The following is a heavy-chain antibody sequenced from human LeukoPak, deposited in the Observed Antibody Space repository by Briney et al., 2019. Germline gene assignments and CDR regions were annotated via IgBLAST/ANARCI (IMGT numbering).Heavy chain of an antibody. CDR1: GYTFTGYY. D-gene: IGHD3-3*01. J-gene: IGHJ6*03. CDR2: INPNSGGT. CDR3: ARDHVSRFLEWSTAYYYYYMDV. V-gene: IGHV1-2*02. Sequence: ASVKVSCKASGYTFTGYYMHWVRQAPGQGLEWMGWINPNSGGTNYAQKFQGRVTMTRDTSISTAYMELSRLRSDDTAVYYCARDHVSRFLEWSTAYYYYYMDVWGKGTTVTVSS.